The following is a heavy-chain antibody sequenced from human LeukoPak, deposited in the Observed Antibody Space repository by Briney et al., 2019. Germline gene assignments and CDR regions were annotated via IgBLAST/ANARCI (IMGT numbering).Heavy chain of an antibody. D-gene: IGHD3-10*01. CDR2: ISGSGGST. CDR1: GFTFSSYA. J-gene: IGHJ4*02. CDR3: AKVHRAYDYDSGSYYDSGFDY. Sequence: GGSLRLSCAASGFTFSSYAMSWVRQAPGKGLEWVSNISGSGGSTYYADSVKGRFTTPRDNSKNTLYLQMNSLRAEDTAIYYCAKVHRAYDYDSGSYYDSGFDYWGQGTLVTVSS. V-gene: IGHV3-23*01.